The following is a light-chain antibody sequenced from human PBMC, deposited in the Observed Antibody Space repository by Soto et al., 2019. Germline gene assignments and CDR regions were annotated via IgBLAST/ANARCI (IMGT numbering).Light chain of an antibody. J-gene: IGLJ1*01. CDR2: QDS. V-gene: IGLV3-1*01. Sequence: SYELTQPPSVSVSPGQTASITCSGDKLGDKYACWYQQKPGQSPMLVIYQDSKRPSGIPERFAGSNSGNTATLTISGTQAMDEADYCCQAWDSSTADVFGTGTKVTVL. CDR3: QAWDSSTADV. CDR1: KLGDKY.